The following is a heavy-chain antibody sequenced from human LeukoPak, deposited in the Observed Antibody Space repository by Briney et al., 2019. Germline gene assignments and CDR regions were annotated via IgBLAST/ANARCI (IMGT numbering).Heavy chain of an antibody. CDR3: ARDSDYDSSGYYIGTYFDY. D-gene: IGHD3-22*01. CDR1: GYTLTELS. CDR2: FDPEDGET. J-gene: IGHJ4*02. Sequence: ASVKVSCKVSGYTLTELSMHWVRQAPGKGLEWMGGFDPEDGETIYAQKFQGRVTMTEDTSTDTAYMELSSLRSEDTAVYYCARDSDYDSSGYYIGTYFDYWGQGTLVTVSS. V-gene: IGHV1-24*01.